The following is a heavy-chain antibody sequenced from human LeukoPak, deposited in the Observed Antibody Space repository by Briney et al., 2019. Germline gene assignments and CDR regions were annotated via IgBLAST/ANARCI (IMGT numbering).Heavy chain of an antibody. CDR2: INHSGST. D-gene: IGHD1-14*01. CDR1: GGSISSSSYY. J-gene: IGHJ2*01. V-gene: IGHV4-39*01. CDR3: ARQTALGPSWYFDL. Sequence: SETLSLTCTVSGGSISSSSYYWGWIRQPPGKGLEWIGEINHSGSTNYNPSLKSRVTISVDTSKNQFSLKLSSVTAADTAVYYCARQTALGPSWYFDLWGRGTLVTVSS.